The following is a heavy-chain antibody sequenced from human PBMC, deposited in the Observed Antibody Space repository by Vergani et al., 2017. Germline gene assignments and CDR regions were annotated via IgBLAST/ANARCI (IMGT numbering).Heavy chain of an antibody. CDR2: IKKTGGST. Sequence: EVQLLQSEGAVVQPGGSLRLSCVASGFTFSSHAMSWVRQGHGQGLEWVSSIKKTGGSTHYADSVKGRFTISRDNSKNTLYLQMNSLRLEDTAVYYCGRGSDNYNWGQGTLVTVSS. CDR1: GFTFSSHA. CDR3: GRGSDNYN. D-gene: IGHD5-24*01. V-gene: IGHV3-23*01. J-gene: IGHJ4*02.